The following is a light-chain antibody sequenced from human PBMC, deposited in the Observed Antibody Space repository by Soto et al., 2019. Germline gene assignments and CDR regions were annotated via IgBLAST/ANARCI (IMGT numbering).Light chain of an antibody. J-gene: IGKJ1*01. V-gene: IGKV1-39*01. CDR1: QGIGNA. CDR3: QQSYSTPRT. CDR2: AAS. Sequence: IQMTQSPSSLSASVGDRVTISCRASQGIGNALGWYQQKPGKAPKLLIYAASTLQSGVPSRFSGSGSGTAFTLTISSLQPEDFATYYCQQSYSTPRTFGQGTKVDIK.